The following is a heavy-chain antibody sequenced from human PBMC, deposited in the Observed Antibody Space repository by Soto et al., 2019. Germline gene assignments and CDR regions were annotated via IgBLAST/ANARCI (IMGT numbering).Heavy chain of an antibody. CDR3: ARHGVVVVAATDYYYYYMDV. V-gene: IGHV4-59*08. D-gene: IGHD2-15*01. CDR1: GGSISSYY. Sequence: QVQLQESGPGLVKPSETLSLTCTVSGGSISSYYWSWIRQPPGKGLEWIGYIYYSGSTNYNPSLKSRVTISVETSKNQFSLKLSSVTAAETAVYYCARHGVVVVAATDYYYYYMDVWGKGTTVTVSS. CDR2: IYYSGST. J-gene: IGHJ6*03.